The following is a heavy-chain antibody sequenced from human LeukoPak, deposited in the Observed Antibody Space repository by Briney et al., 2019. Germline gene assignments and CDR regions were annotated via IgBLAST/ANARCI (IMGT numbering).Heavy chain of an antibody. CDR1: GFTFSSYA. V-gene: IGHV3-23*01. CDR2: ISGSGGST. D-gene: IGHD6-13*01. J-gene: IGHJ5*02. CDR3: AKGLISSSPRLDP. Sequence: PGGSLRFSCAASGFTFSSYAMGWLRQALGKGLVWLSAISGSGGSTYYADSVKGRFTISRDNSKNTLYLQMNSLRAEDTAVYYCAKGLISSSPRLDPWGQGTLVTVSS.